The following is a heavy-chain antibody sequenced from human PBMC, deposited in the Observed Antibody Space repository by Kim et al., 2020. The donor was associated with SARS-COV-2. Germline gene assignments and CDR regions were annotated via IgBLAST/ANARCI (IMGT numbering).Heavy chain of an antibody. CDR1: GYTFTSYA. V-gene: IGHV1-3*01. CDR2: INAGNGNT. J-gene: IGHJ3*02. D-gene: IGHD2-2*01. CDR3: ARMLSRYCSSTSCYPSVSAFDI. Sequence: ASVKVSCKASGYTFTSYAMHWVRQAPGQRLEWMGWINAGNGNTKYSQKFQGRVTITRDTSASTAYMELSSLRSEDTAVYYCARMLSRYCSSTSCYPSVSAFDIWGQGTMVTVSS.